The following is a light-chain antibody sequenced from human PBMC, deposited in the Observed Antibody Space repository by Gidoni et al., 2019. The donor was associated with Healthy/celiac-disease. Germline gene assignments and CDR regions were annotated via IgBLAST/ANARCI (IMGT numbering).Light chain of an antibody. CDR3: QQYNNWPPNT. J-gene: IGKJ2*01. Sequence: EIVMTQSPATLSVSPGERATLSCRASQSVSTNLAWYQQKPGQAPRLLIYGASTRATGIPARFSGSGSGTEFTPTISSLQSEDFAVYYCQQYNNWPPNTFXQXTKLEIK. V-gene: IGKV3-15*01. CDR1: QSVSTN. CDR2: GAS.